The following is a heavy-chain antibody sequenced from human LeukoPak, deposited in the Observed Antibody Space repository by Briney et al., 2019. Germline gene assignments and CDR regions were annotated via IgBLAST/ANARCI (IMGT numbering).Heavy chain of an antibody. D-gene: IGHD2-15*01. J-gene: IGHJ4*02. CDR1: GFTFSSYA. Sequence: GGSLRLSCSASGFTFSSYAMHWVRQAPGKGLEYVSAISSNGGSTYYADSVKGRFTISRDNTKNTLYLQVSSLRAEDTAVYYCVKDRCSGGSCYSAPFDYWGQGTLVTVSS. CDR3: VKDRCSGGSCYSAPFDY. CDR2: ISSNGGST. V-gene: IGHV3-64D*06.